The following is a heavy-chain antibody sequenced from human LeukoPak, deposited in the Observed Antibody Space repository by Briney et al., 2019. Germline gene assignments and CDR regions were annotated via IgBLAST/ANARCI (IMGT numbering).Heavy chain of an antibody. D-gene: IGHD3-16*01. V-gene: IGHV1-2*02. Sequence: ASVKVSCKASGYTFSGLHIHWVRQAPGQGLGWIGWINPNGGGSISTQKLQGRVSMTTNTSPSTPYIELSDLRSDDTAVYQCAQDPGLSPLDCWGQGTLVTVSS. J-gene: IGHJ4*02. CDR3: AQDPGLSPLDC. CDR1: GYTFSGLH. CDR2: INPNGGGS.